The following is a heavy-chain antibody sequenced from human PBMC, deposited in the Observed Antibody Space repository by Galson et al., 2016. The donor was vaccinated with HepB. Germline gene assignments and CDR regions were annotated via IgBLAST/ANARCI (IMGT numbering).Heavy chain of an antibody. J-gene: IGHJ4*02. Sequence: SLRLSCAGSGFIFRGYGMHWVRQASGKGLEWVAADSLAGRRRCYADSVRGRFTISRDNSNNMLFLQMDSLRPDDTAVYYCAKRHEYCPPVGCSVDYWGQGTLVSVSS. D-gene: IGHD2/OR15-2a*01. CDR3: AKRHEYCPPVGCSVDY. CDR1: GFIFRGYG. CDR2: DSLAGRRR. V-gene: IGHV3-30*18.